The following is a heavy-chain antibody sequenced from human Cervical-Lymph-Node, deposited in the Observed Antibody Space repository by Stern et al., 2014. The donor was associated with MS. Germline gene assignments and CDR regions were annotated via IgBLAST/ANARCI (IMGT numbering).Heavy chain of an antibody. CDR3: ARGTYDVLTGYYPQFDY. CDR1: GGHVSSNDFY. V-gene: IGHV4-31*03. Sequence: QVQLHESGPGLVKPSQTLSLTCTVSGGHVSSNDFYWSWIRQNPGKALEWIGYIYYSGSTYYNPSLESRVDISVDASKNQFSLKLSSVTAADTAVYYCARGTYDVLTGYYPQFDYWGRGTLVTVSS. CDR2: IYYSGST. D-gene: IGHD3-9*01. J-gene: IGHJ4*02.